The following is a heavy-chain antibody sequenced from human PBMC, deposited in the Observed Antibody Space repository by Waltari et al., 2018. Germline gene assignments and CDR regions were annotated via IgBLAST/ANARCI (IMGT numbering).Heavy chain of an antibody. CDR2: NNHNRST. CDR3: AKGLAARPRGMDV. J-gene: IGHJ6*02. D-gene: IGHD6-6*01. CDR1: GGSFSGYY. Sequence: QVQLQQWGAGLLKPSETLSLTCAVYGGSFSGYYWSWIRQPPGKGLEWIWENNHNRSTNYNPSLNSQITISVDTSNNQFSLKLSSVTSADTAVYYCAKGLAARPRGMDVWRQRTTVTVSS. V-gene: IGHV4-34*01.